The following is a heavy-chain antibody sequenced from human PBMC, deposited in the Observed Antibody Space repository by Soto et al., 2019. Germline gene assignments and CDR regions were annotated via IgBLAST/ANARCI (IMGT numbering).Heavy chain of an antibody. Sequence: PSETLSLTCAVSGGSISSGSYSWGWIRQSPGKGLEWIGTIYSSENTYYNPSLLSRVTISVDTSKNQFSLKLTSVTAADTAVYYCASFPVIPGRDSPLIFDYWGQGTLVTVSS. V-gene: IGHV4-39*01. CDR1: GGSISSGSYS. CDR3: ASFPVIPGRDSPLIFDY. D-gene: IGHD3-22*01. J-gene: IGHJ4*01. CDR2: IYSSENT.